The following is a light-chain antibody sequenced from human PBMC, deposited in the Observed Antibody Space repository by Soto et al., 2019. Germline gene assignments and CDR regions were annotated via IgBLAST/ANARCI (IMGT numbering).Light chain of an antibody. CDR3: QQRSNWPPYT. CDR2: DAS. CDR1: QSVSSY. V-gene: IGKV3-11*01. Sequence: EIVLTQSPATLSLSPGERATLSCRASQSVSSYLAWYQQKPGQAPSLLIYDASNRATGIPARFSGSGSGTDFTLIISSLEPEDFAVYYCQQRSNWPPYTFGQGTKLEIK. J-gene: IGKJ2*01.